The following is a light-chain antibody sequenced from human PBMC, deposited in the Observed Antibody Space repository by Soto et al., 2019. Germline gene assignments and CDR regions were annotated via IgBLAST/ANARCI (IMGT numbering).Light chain of an antibody. V-gene: IGKV1-39*01. J-gene: IGKJ1*01. CDR1: QSISSY. Sequence: DIQMTQSPSSLSASVGDRVTITCRASQSISSYLNWYQQKPGKAPKLLIYAASSLQSGVPSRFSGSGSGTDFTLPISSLQPEDFATYYCQQSYRTPRTFGQGTTVEIQ. CDR2: AAS. CDR3: QQSYRTPRT.